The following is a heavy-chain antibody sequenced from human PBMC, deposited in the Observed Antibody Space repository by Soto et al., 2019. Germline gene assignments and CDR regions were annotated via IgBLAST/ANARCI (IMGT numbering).Heavy chain of an antibody. J-gene: IGHJ4*02. CDR3: ARDKRFHDSSGYYSGYFDY. Sequence: EVQLVESGGGLIQPGGSLRLSCAASGFTVSSNYMSWVRQAPGKGLEWVSVIYSGGSTYYADSVKGRFTISRDNSKNTLYLQMNSLRAEDTAVYYCARDKRFHDSSGYYSGYFDYWGQGTLVTVSS. CDR2: IYSGGST. D-gene: IGHD3-22*01. V-gene: IGHV3-53*01. CDR1: GFTVSSNY.